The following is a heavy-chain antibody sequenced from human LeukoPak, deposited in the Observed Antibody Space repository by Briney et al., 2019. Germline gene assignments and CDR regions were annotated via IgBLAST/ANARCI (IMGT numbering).Heavy chain of an antibody. J-gene: IGHJ4*02. CDR3: ARDKKYGSSWYYFDY. D-gene: IGHD6-13*01. Sequence: SETLSLTCTVSGGSISSHYWSWIRQPPGKGLEWIGYIYDSGSTNYNPSLKSRVTISVDRSKNQFSLKLSSVTAADTAVYYCARDKKYGSSWYYFDYWGQGTLVTVSS. CDR2: IYDSGST. V-gene: IGHV4-59*11. CDR1: GGSISSHY.